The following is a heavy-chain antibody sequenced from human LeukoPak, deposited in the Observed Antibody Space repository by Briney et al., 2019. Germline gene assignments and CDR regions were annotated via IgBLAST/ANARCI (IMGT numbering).Heavy chain of an antibody. Sequence: GGSLRLSCAASGFTFSSYSMNWVRQAPGKGLEWVSYISSSSNTIHYADSVKGRFTISRDNAKNSLYLQMNSLRAEDTAVYYCARDYGSSSWYDYWGQGTLVTVSS. V-gene: IGHV3-48*04. CDR3: ARDYGSSSWYDY. CDR1: GFTFSSYS. CDR2: ISSSSNTI. J-gene: IGHJ4*02. D-gene: IGHD6-13*01.